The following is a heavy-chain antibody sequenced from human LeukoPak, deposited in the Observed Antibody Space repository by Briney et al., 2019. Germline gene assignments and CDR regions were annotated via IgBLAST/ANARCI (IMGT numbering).Heavy chain of an antibody. J-gene: IGHJ4*02. Sequence: PSETLSLTCAVYGGSFSGYYWSWIRQPPGKGLEWIGEINHSGSTNYNPSLKSRVTISVDTSKNQFSLKLSSVTAADTAVYYCARGQDYGSGSYGFDYWGQGALVTVSS. CDR2: INHSGST. CDR1: GGSFSGYY. V-gene: IGHV4-34*01. D-gene: IGHD3-10*01. CDR3: ARGQDYGSGSYGFDY.